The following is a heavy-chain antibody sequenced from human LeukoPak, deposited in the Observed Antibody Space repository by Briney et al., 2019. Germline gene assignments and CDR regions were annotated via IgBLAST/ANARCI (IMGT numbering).Heavy chain of an antibody. CDR2: ILYSGST. J-gene: IGHJ5*02. CDR1: GGSISSTSY. Sequence: NPSETLSPTCIVSGGSISSTSYWGWIRQPPGKGLEWIGTILYSGSTFYNPSLKSRVTISVDTSKNQFSLKLNSVTAADTAVYYCGRQEVGAGYCSSTSCAEPHWFDPWGQGTLVTVSS. V-gene: IGHV4-39*01. D-gene: IGHD2-2*01. CDR3: GRQEVGAGYCSSTSCAEPHWFDP.